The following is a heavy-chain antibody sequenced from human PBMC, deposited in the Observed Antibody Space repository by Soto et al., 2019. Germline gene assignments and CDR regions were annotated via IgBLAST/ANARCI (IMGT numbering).Heavy chain of an antibody. CDR3: AKDVGFSNSWYHDY. D-gene: IGHD6-13*01. J-gene: IGHJ4*02. V-gene: IGHV3-30*18. CDR2: LSYDGRNK. CDR1: GFSFSSYG. Sequence: QVQLVESGGGVVQPGRSLRLSCAASGFSFSSYGMHWVRQAPGKGLKWVAVLSYDGRNKYYADSVKGRFTISRDNSKSTLYLQMNSLRAEDTAVYYCAKDVGFSNSWYHDYWGQGTLVTVSS.